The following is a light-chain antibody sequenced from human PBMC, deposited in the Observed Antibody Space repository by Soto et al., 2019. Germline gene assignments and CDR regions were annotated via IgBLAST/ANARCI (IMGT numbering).Light chain of an antibody. J-gene: IGKJ2*01. CDR2: DAS. Sequence: EIVMTQSPATLSLSPGERATLSCRASQTIDNTLAWYQRKPGQAPRLLIYDASTRATGVPARFSGSGSGTDFTLTIRSLQPEEFAVYYCKHYNYWPYTVGQGTKVDIK. V-gene: IGKV3-15*01. CDR3: KHYNYWPYT. CDR1: QTIDNT.